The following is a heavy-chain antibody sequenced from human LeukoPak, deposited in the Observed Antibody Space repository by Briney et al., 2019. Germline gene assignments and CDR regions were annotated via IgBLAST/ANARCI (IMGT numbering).Heavy chain of an antibody. CDR2: ISWNSTSV. D-gene: IGHD6-13*01. CDR3: AKDYGYSSSWYDY. CDR1: GFTFDDYG. V-gene: IGHV3-9*01. Sequence: GGSLRLSCEASGFTFDDYGMHWVRQAPGKGLEWVSTISWNSTSVGYVDSVKGRFTISRDNAKKTLYLQMNSLRPEDTALYYCAKDYGYSSSWYDYWGQGTLVTVSS. J-gene: IGHJ4*02.